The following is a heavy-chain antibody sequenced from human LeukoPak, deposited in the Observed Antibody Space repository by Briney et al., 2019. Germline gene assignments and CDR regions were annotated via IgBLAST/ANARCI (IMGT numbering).Heavy chain of an antibody. CDR2: ISSTSTTI. D-gene: IGHD3-22*01. V-gene: IGHV3-48*04. Sequence: PGGSLRLSCAASGFTFCDYSMEWVRQAPGKGLEWISYISSTSTTIYYAGSVKGRFTTSRDNAKNSLYLQMNSLRAEDTAVYYCARGCGLHLSPASSYYDSRCRYFDDWGQGTLVTVSS. J-gene: IGHJ4*02. CDR3: ARGCGLHLSPASSYYDSRCRYFDD. CDR1: GFTFCDYS.